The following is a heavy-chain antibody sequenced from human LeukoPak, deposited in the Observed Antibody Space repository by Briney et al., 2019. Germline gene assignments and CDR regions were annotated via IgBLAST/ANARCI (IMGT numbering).Heavy chain of an antibody. V-gene: IGHV5-51*01. Sequence: GGSLKISFKGSGSRFTSYWIGWVRRMPGKGVGGMGIIYPGESDTRYSPSFQGQVTISAAKSISTAYLQWSSLKASDTAMYYCARRSYCSSTSCYSSYYYYYGMDVWGKGTTVTVSS. CDR1: GSRFTSYW. J-gene: IGHJ6*04. D-gene: IGHD2-2*01. CDR2: IYPGESDT. CDR3: ARRSYCSSTSCYSSYYYYYGMDV.